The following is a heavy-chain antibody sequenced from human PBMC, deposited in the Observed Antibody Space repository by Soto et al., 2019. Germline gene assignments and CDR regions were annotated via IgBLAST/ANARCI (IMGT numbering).Heavy chain of an antibody. CDR2: IYNGGST. CDR1: GDSVSSVGFH. Sequence: SDTLSLTCTVSGDSVSSVGFHWAWLRRPPGKGLEWIGYIYNGGSTYYGPSLESRMRMSLDATRNHYSLRLTSVTAADTAVYFCARAPVGLDTISYFDYWGQGKLVTVSS. V-gene: IGHV4-30-4*02. D-gene: IGHD3-3*01. CDR3: ARAPVGLDTISYFDY. J-gene: IGHJ4*02.